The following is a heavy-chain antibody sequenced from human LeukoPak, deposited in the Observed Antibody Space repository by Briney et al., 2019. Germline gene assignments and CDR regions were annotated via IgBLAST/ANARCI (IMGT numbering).Heavy chain of an antibody. V-gene: IGHV3-7*01. CDR1: GFTFSSYE. D-gene: IGHD3-22*01. Sequence: GGSLRLSCAASGFTFSSYEMNWVRQAPGKGLEWVANIKQDGSEKYYVDSVKGRFTISRDNAKNSLYLQMNSLRAEDTAVYYCARYYYDSSGYYYRSWFDPWGQGTLVTVSS. CDR2: IKQDGSEK. CDR3: ARYYYDSSGYYYRSWFDP. J-gene: IGHJ5*02.